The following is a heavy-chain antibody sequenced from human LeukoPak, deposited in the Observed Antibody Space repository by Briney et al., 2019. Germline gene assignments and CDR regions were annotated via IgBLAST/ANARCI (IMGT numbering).Heavy chain of an antibody. V-gene: IGHV4-4*07. CDR1: GGSISSHY. Sequence: PSENLSLTCTVSGGSISSHYWNWIRQPAGKGLEWIGRTYITGISNFNPSLRGRVTMSVDTSKNQGSLRLSSVTAADTGVYYCAREDSRGLYFDFWGQGTLVTVSS. CDR2: TYITGIS. J-gene: IGHJ4*02. D-gene: IGHD2-15*01. CDR3: AREDSRGLYFDF.